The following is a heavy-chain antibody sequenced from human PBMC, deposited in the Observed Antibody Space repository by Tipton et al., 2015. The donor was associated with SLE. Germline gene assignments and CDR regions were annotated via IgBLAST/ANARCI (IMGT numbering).Heavy chain of an antibody. V-gene: IGHV4-34*01. Sequence: LRLSCAASGFTFNNYVMMWVRQAPGKGLEWIGEITHSGNTNYNPSLKSRVTISVDTSKNQFSLKLSSVTAADTAVYYCARLGWEWDYYGMDVWGQGTTVTVSS. J-gene: IGHJ6*02. CDR2: ITHSGNT. D-gene: IGHD1-26*01. CDR3: ARLGWEWDYYGMDV. CDR1: GFTFNNYV.